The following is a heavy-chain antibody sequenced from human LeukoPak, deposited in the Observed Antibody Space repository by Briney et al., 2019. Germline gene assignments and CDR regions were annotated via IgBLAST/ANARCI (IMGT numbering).Heavy chain of an antibody. CDR2: IVVGSGNT. J-gene: IGHJ4*02. Sequence: ASVKVSCKASGFTFTSSAVQWVRQARGQRLEWIGWIVVGSGNTNYAQKFQGRVTITADESTSTAYMELSSLRSEDTAVYYCARESLTSGMVTADYWGQGTLVTVSS. CDR3: ARESLTSGMVTADY. D-gene: IGHD5-18*01. CDR1: GFTFTSSA. V-gene: IGHV1-58*01.